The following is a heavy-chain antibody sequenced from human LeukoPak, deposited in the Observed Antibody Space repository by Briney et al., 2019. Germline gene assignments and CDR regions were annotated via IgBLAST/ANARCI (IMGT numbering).Heavy chain of an antibody. V-gene: IGHV3-48*02. CDR1: GFTFSSYW. Sequence: GGSLRLSCAASGFTFSSYWMSWVRQAPGKGLEWVSYISSSSSTIYYADSVKGRFTISRDNAKNSLYLQMNSLRDEDTAVYYCANSYYDFWSGYYWGQGTLVTVSS. CDR2: ISSSSSTI. CDR3: ANSYYDFWSGYY. J-gene: IGHJ4*02. D-gene: IGHD3-3*01.